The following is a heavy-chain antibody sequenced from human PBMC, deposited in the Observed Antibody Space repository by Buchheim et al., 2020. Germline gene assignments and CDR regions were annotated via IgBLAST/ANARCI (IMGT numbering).Heavy chain of an antibody. J-gene: IGHJ4*02. CDR2: INPNSGGT. V-gene: IGHV1-2*04. D-gene: IGHD3-10*01. CDR1: GYTFTGYY. CDR3: ARGRPYYYGSGSYYNDYYFDY. Sequence: QVQLVQSGAEVKKPGASVKVSCKASGYTFTGYYIHWVRQAPGQGLEWMGWINPNSGGTNYAQKFQGWVTMTRDTSISTAYMELSRLRSDDTAVYYCARGRPYYYGSGSYYNDYYFDYWGQGTL.